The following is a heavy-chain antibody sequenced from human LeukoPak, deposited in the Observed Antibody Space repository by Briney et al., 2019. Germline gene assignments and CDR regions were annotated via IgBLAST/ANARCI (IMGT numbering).Heavy chain of an antibody. D-gene: IGHD2-15*01. J-gene: IGHJ4*02. CDR2: IKSDGSTV. Sequence: PGGSLRLSCAASGFTFSSYWMHWVRQAPGKGLGWVSKIKSDGSTVDYADSVKGRFTISRDNAKNTLYLQMNSLRVEDTAVYYCVRMTGGDYWGQGTLVTVSS. CDR3: VRMTGGDY. CDR1: GFTFSSYW. V-gene: IGHV3-74*01.